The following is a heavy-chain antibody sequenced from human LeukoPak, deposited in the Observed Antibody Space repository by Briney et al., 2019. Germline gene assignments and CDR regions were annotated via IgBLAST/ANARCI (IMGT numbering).Heavy chain of an antibody. CDR2: ISSSSSYI. CDR3: ARQDRMRAFDI. Sequence: GGSLRLSCAASGFTFSSYSMNWVRQAPGKGLEWVSSISSSSSYIYYADSVKGRFTISRDNAKNSLYLQMNSLRAEDTAVYYCARQDRMRAFDIWGQGTMVTVSS. V-gene: IGHV3-21*01. J-gene: IGHJ3*02. D-gene: IGHD1-14*01. CDR1: GFTFSSYS.